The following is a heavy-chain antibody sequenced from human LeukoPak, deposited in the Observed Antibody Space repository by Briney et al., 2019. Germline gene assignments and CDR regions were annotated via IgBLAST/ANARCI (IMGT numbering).Heavy chain of an antibody. CDR2: IYYSGST. J-gene: IGHJ4*02. Sequence: PSETLSLTCTVSGGSISSYYWSWIRQPPGKGLEWIGSIYYSGSTYYNPSLKSRVTISVDTSKNQFSLKLSSVTAADTAVYYCARKGRWLALDYWGQGTLVTVSS. D-gene: IGHD6-19*01. CDR3: ARKGRWLALDY. CDR1: GGSISSYY. V-gene: IGHV4-59*01.